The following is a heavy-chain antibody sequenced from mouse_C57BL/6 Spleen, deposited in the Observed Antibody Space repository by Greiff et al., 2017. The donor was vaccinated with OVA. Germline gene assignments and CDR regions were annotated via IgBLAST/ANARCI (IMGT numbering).Heavy chain of an antibody. CDR3: ATNYYGSRDYAMDY. CDR2: IWSGGST. Sequence: VHLVESGPGLVQPSQSLSITCTVSGFSLTSYGVHWVRQSPGKGLEWLGVIWSGGSTDYNAAFISRLSISKDNSKSQVFFKMNRLQADDTAIYYCATNYYGSRDYAMDYWGQGTSVTVSA. V-gene: IGHV2-2*01. CDR1: GFSLTSYG. D-gene: IGHD1-1*01. J-gene: IGHJ4*01.